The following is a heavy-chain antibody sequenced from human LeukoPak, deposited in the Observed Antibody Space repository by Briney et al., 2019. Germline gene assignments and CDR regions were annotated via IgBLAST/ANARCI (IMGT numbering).Heavy chain of an antibody. J-gene: IGHJ6*02. Sequence: ASVKVSCKASGYTFTGYYMHWVRQAPGQGLEWMGWINPNSGGTNYAQKFQGRVTMTRDTSISTAYMELSRLRSDDTAVYYCARVQVTMVRGVVYYYGMDVWGQGTTVTVSS. V-gene: IGHV1-2*02. D-gene: IGHD3-10*01. CDR2: INPNSGGT. CDR3: ARVQVTMVRGVVYYYGMDV. CDR1: GYTFTGYY.